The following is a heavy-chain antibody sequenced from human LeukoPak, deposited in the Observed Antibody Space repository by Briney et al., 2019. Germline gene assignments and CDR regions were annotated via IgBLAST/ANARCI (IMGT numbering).Heavy chain of an antibody. J-gene: IGHJ4*02. D-gene: IGHD5-24*01. CDR1: GYTFTSYF. V-gene: IGHV1-46*01. CDR2: INPSDAST. Sequence: GASVKVSCKASGYTFTSYFIHWVRQAPGQGLEWMGIINPSDASTSYARKFQGRVAVTRDTSTSTVYMDLSSLTSEDTAVYYCARGKAVAGSRDVHNYDIRILGYWGQGTLVTVSS. CDR3: ARGKAVAGSRDVHNYDIRILGY.